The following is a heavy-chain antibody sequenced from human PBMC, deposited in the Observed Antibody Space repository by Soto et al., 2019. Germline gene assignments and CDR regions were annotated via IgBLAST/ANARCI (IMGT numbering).Heavy chain of an antibody. D-gene: IGHD3-3*01. V-gene: IGHV3-30-3*01. Sequence: HPGGSLRLSCAASGFTFSSYAMHWVRQAPGKGLEWVAVISYDGSNKYYADSVKGRFTISRDNSKNTLYLQMNSLRAEDTAVYYCARGVRFLEWFLQSFDYWGQGTLVTVSS. J-gene: IGHJ4*02. CDR1: GFTFSSYA. CDR2: ISYDGSNK. CDR3: ARGVRFLEWFLQSFDY.